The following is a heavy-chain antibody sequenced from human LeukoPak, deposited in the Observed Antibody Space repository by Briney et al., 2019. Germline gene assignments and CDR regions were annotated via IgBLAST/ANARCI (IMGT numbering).Heavy chain of an antibody. Sequence: ASVKVSCKASGYTFTSYDINWVRQATGQGLEWMGWMNPNSGNTGYAQKFQGRVTMTRNTSISTAYMELSSLRSEDTAVYYCARGEGQLWFGELLWAAWFDPWGQGTLVTVSS. CDR1: GYTFTSYD. CDR3: ARGEGQLWFGELLWAAWFDP. J-gene: IGHJ5*02. D-gene: IGHD3-10*01. V-gene: IGHV1-8*01. CDR2: MNPNSGNT.